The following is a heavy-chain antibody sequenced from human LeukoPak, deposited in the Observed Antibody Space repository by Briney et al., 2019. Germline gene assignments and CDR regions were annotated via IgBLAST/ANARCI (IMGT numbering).Heavy chain of an antibody. J-gene: IGHJ5*02. Sequence: NPSETLSLTCTVSGYSISSGYYWGWIRQPPGKGLEWIGSIYHSGSTYYNPSLKSRVTISVDTSKNQFSLKLSSVTAADTAVYYCARQKTYYYDSSGYLFLGFDPWGQGTLVTVSS. CDR2: IYHSGST. D-gene: IGHD3-22*01. V-gene: IGHV4-38-2*02. CDR3: ARQKTYYYDSSGYLFLGFDP. CDR1: GYSISSGYY.